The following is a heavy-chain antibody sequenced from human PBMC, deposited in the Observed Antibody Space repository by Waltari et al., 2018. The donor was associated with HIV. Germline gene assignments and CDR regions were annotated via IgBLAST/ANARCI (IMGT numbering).Heavy chain of an antibody. J-gene: IGHJ4*02. Sequence: EVQLVESGVGLVKPGGSLRLVCAISGFSFSSYPMHWVRQAPGKGLEWVSSITAGSSYRNYADSVKGRFTISRDNAKNSLYLQMNSLRGEDTAVYYCARASHGTTPYFDNWGQGTLVTVSS. CDR2: ITAGSSYR. CDR1: GFSFSSYP. V-gene: IGHV3-21*01. D-gene: IGHD1-1*01. CDR3: ARASHGTTPYFDN.